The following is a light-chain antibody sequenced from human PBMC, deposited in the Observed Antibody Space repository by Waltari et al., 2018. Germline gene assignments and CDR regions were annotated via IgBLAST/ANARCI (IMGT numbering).Light chain of an antibody. Sequence: EIVLTQSPGPLSLSPGERATLSCRASQSVSRTLAWYQQKPGHAPRLLIYGASTRANGIPDRFSGSGSGTDFSLTISRLEPEDFAVYYCQHYVRLPVTFGQGTKVEIK. V-gene: IGKV3-20*01. CDR1: QSVSRT. CDR2: GAS. J-gene: IGKJ1*01. CDR3: QHYVRLPVT.